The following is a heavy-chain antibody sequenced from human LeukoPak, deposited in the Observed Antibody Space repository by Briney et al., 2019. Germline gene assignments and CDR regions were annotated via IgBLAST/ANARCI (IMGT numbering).Heavy chain of an antibody. J-gene: IGHJ4*02. V-gene: IGHV3-30*18. Sequence: GGSLRLSCAASGFTFSSYGMHWVSQAPGKGLEWVAVISYDGSNKYYADSVKGRFTISRDNSKNTLYLQMNSLRAEDTAVYYCAKSWSYYDSSGYDTPGDYWGQGTLVTVSS. D-gene: IGHD3-22*01. CDR2: ISYDGSNK. CDR3: AKSWSYYDSSGYDTPGDY. CDR1: GFTFSSYG.